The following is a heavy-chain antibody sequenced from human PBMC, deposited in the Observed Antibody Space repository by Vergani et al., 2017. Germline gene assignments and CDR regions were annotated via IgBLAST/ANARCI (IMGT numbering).Heavy chain of an antibody. V-gene: IGHV3-9*02. J-gene: IGHJ5*02. D-gene: IGHD6-6*01. Sequence: EVQLEESGGGLVLPGRSLRLSCVASGFTSAGYAMHWVRQAPGKGLELVSGISWNSNSIGYADSVQGCFTISGDNAENSLYLQMNSLRAEDTAVYYCAKDLGTSSGGGWFDPWGQGTLVTVSS. CDR2: ISWNSNSI. CDR1: GFTSAGYA. CDR3: AKDLGTSSGGGWFDP.